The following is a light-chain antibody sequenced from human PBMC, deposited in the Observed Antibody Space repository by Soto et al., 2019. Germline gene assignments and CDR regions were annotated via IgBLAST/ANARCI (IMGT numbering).Light chain of an antibody. CDR2: EVN. CDR3: SSYTGSNDVV. CDR1: SSAVAGYNY. J-gene: IGLJ2*01. Sequence: QSVLTQPPSASGSPGQSVTISCTGTSSAVAGYNYVSWYQQHPGKAPKLMIYEVNKRPSGVPDRFSGSKSGTTASLTVSGLQAEDEADYYCSSYTGSNDVVFSGGTKVTV. V-gene: IGLV2-8*01.